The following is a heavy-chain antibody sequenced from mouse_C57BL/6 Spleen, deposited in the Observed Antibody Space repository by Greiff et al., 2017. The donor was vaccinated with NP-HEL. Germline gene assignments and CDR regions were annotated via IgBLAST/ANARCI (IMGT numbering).Heavy chain of an antibody. V-gene: IGHV1-82*01. D-gene: IGHD1-1*01. J-gene: IGHJ4*01. CDR1: GYAFSSSW. Sequence: QVQLQQSGPELVKPGASVKISCKASGYAFSSSWMNWVKQRPGKGLEWIGRIYPGDGDTNYNGKFKGKATLTADKSSSTAYMQLSSLTSEDSAVYFWAITTVVATGNYYAMDYWGQGTSVTVSS. CDR3: AITTVVATGNYYAMDY. CDR2: IYPGDGDT.